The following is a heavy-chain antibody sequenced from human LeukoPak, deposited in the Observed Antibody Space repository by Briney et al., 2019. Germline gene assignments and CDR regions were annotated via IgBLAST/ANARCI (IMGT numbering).Heavy chain of an antibody. CDR3: AKVTDGYNFFDY. J-gene: IGHJ4*02. V-gene: IGHV3-23*01. CDR1: GFTFSSYA. CDR2: VSGSGGYT. Sequence: PGGSLRLSCAASGFTFSSYAMSWVRQAPGKGLEWVSTVSGSGGYTYYADSVKGRFTISRDNSKNTLYLQMSSLRAEDTAIYYCAKVTDGYNFFDYWDQGTLVTVSS. D-gene: IGHD5-24*01.